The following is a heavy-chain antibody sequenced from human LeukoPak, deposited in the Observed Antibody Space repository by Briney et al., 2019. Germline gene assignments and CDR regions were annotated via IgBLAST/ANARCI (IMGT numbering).Heavy chain of an antibody. D-gene: IGHD3-22*01. CDR1: GGSFSGYY. CDR2: INHSGST. Sequence: SETLSLTCAVYGGSFSGYYWSWIRQPPGKGLEWIGEINHSGSTNYNPSLKNRVTISVDTSKNQFSLKLSSVTAADTAVCYCARTYYYDSSGYYPAGFDYWGQGTLVTVSS. J-gene: IGHJ4*02. V-gene: IGHV4-34*01. CDR3: ARTYYYDSSGYYPAGFDY.